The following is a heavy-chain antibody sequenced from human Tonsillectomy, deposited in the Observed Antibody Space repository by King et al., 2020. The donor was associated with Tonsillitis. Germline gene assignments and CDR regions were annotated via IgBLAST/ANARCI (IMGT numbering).Heavy chain of an antibody. CDR3: AREGVYYYYGMDV. V-gene: IGHV1-69*04. J-gene: IGHJ6*02. CDR1: GGTFSSYA. Sequence: VQLVQSGAEVKKPGSSVKVSCKASGGTFSSYAISWVRQAPGQGLEWMGRIIPILGIANYAQKFQGRVTITADKSTSTAYMELSSLRSEDTAVYYCAREGVYYYYGMDVWGQGTTVTVSS. D-gene: IGHD3-16*01. CDR2: IIPILGIA.